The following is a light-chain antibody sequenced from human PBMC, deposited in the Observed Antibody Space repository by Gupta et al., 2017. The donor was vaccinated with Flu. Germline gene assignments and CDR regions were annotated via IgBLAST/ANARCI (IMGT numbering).Light chain of an antibody. CDR2: GNS. CDR1: GSKIGVGYY. Sequence: TISCTGIGSKIGVGYYIDGYRQHPQTATKLLIYGNSNRLAGDPYRFSGSKSGTAAALASTWLRAEEEADYYCQADDINLSGLWVFGGGTKLTVL. CDR3: QADDINLSGLWV. J-gene: IGLJ3*02. V-gene: IGLV1-40*01.